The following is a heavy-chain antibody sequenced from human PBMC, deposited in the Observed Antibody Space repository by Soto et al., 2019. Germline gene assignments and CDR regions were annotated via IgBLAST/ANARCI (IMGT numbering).Heavy chain of an antibody. J-gene: IGHJ5*02. Sequence: QVQLVESGGGVVHPGESLRLSCVTSGFTFSDFVMQWVRQAPGKGLEWVAVIWYDGSDKYYADSVKGRFTISRDNSKNTVYLQMNSLRAEDTAVYYCVSGSSCTTTTCYNLAWFAPWGQGTLVTVSS. CDR2: IWYDGSDK. D-gene: IGHD2-2*02. V-gene: IGHV3-33*03. CDR3: VSGSSCTTTTCYNLAWFAP. CDR1: GFTFSDFV.